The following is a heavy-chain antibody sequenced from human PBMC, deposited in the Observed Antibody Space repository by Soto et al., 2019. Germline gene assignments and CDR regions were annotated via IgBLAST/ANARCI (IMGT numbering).Heavy chain of an antibody. V-gene: IGHV3-23*01. J-gene: IGHJ3*02. CDR1: GFTFSSYA. D-gene: IGHD5-12*01. CDR2: ISGSGGST. CDR3: AKVQIQPRFSGGYDQGAFDI. Sequence: EVQLLESGGGLVQPGGSLRLSCAASGFTFSSYAMSWVRQAPGKGLEWVSAISGSGGSTYYADSVKGRFTISRDNSKNTLYLQMNSLRAEDTAVYYCAKVQIQPRFSGGYDQGAFDIWGQGTTVTVSS.